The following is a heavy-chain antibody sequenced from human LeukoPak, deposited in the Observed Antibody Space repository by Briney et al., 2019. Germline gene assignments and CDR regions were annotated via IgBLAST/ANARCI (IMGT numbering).Heavy chain of an antibody. CDR2: ISSSSSYI. CDR1: GFTFSSYG. Sequence: GGSLRLSCAASGFTFSSYGMHWVRQAPGKGLEWVSSISSSSSYIYYADSVKGRFTISRDNAKNSLYLQMNSLRAEDTAVYYCARAVLGSSWNFDYWGQGTLVTVSS. J-gene: IGHJ4*02. V-gene: IGHV3-21*01. D-gene: IGHD6-13*01. CDR3: ARAVLGSSWNFDY.